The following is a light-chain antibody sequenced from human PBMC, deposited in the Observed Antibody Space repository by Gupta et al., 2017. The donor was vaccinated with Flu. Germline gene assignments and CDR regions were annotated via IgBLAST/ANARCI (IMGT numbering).Light chain of an antibody. CDR3: QQCDNIPYT. CDR2: AAS. V-gene: IGKV1-39*01. CDR1: QSISTY. Sequence: PSSLSAFVGDRVSITCRASQSISTYLNWYQQKPGKAPKLLIYAASSLQSGVPSRFSGSGSGTDFTLTISSLQPEDFAIYYCQQCDNIPYTFGQGTKLEIK. J-gene: IGKJ2*01.